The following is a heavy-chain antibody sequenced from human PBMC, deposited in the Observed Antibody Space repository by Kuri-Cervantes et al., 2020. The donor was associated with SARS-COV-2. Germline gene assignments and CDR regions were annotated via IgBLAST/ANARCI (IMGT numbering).Heavy chain of an antibody. CDR1: GFTFSSYA. CDR3: AREGAYYYDSSGYFDY. D-gene: IGHD3-22*01. V-gene: IGHV3-64*01. Sequence: GESLKISCAASGFTFSSYAMHWVRQAPGKGLEYVSAISSNGGSTYYANSVKGRFTISRDNSKNTLYLQMGSLRAEDMAVYYCAREGAYYYDSSGYFDYWGQGALVTVSS. J-gene: IGHJ4*02. CDR2: ISSNGGST.